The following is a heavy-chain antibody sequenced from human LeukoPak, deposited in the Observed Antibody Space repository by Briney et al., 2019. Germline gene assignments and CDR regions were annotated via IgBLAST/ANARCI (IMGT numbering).Heavy chain of an antibody. V-gene: IGHV4-4*07. D-gene: IGHD2-8*01. J-gene: IGHJ3*02. Sequence: SETLSLTCTVSGGSISSYHWSWIRQPAGKGLEWIGRIYTSGSTNYNPSLKSRVTISVDKSKNQFSLKLSSVTAADTAVYYCAREGYCTNGVCYTAFDIWGQGTMVTVSS. CDR1: GGSISSYH. CDR2: IYTSGST. CDR3: AREGYCTNGVCYTAFDI.